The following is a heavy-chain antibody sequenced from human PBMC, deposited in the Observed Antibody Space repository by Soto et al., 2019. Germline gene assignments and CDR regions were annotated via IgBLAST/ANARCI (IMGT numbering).Heavy chain of an antibody. CDR2: ISSSSSYI. V-gene: IGHV3-21*01. Sequence: GGSLRLSCAASGFTFSSYSMNWVRQAPGKGLEWVSSISSSSSYIYYADSVKGRFTISIDNPKNSLYMQMNSLRAEDTAVYYCAWDSHVTTLYYGMDVWGQGTTVTVSS. D-gene: IGHD1-1*01. CDR1: GFTFSSYS. CDR3: AWDSHVTTLYYGMDV. J-gene: IGHJ6*02.